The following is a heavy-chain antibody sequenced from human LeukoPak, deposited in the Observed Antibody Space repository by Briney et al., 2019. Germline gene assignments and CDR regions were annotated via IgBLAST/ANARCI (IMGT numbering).Heavy chain of an antibody. V-gene: IGHV4-59*08. J-gene: IGHJ6*02. D-gene: IGHD1-1*01. CDR1: GGSISSYY. CDR3: ARGGTTLYYGMDV. Sequence: PSETLSLTCTVSGGSISSYYWSWIRQPPGKGLEWIGYIYYSGSTNYNPSLKSRVTISEDTSKNQFSLKLSSVTAADTAVYYCARGGTTLYYGMDVWGQGTTVTVSS. CDR2: IYYSGST.